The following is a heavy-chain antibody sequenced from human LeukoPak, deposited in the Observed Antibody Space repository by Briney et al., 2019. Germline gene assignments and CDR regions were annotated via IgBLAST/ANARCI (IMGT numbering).Heavy chain of an antibody. CDR1: GFTFSSYS. CDR2: ISGSGGST. J-gene: IGHJ4*02. Sequence: GGSLRLSCSASGFTFSSYSLHWVRQAPGKGLEWVSAISGSGGSTYYADSVKGRFTISRDNSKNTLYLQMNSLRAEDTAVYYCAKVRGGAEFDYWGQGTLVTVSS. CDR3: AKVRGGAEFDY. D-gene: IGHD1-26*01. V-gene: IGHV3-23*01.